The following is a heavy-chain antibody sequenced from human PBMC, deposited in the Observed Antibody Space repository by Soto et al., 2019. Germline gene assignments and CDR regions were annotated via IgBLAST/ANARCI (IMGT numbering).Heavy chain of an antibody. CDR3: ARDLPAMDRSLDY. D-gene: IGHD2-2*03. CDR1: GGTCIGYS. J-gene: IGHJ4*02. CDR2: IDNSGSII. Sequence: VVPLGVCWGAAGGTCIGYSSSCVLQAPGEGLEWISYIDNSGSIIYYANSVKGRFTISRDNAINSLYLQMNSLKDEDTAVYYCARDLPAMDRSLDYWGQGTPVTVSS. V-gene: IGHV3-48*02.